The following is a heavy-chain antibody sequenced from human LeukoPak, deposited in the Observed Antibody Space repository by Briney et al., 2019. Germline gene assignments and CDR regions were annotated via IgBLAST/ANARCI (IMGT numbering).Heavy chain of an antibody. Sequence: PSETLSLTCAVSGGSISSGGYSWSWIRQPPGKGLEWIGYIYHSGSTYYNPSLKSRVTISVDRSKNQFSLKLSSVTAADTAVYYCASSSQEYYDILTGFHDWGQGTLVVVSS. V-gene: IGHV4-30-2*01. CDR1: GGSISSGGYS. J-gene: IGHJ1*01. CDR3: ASSSQEYYDILTGFHD. D-gene: IGHD3-9*01. CDR2: IYHSGST.